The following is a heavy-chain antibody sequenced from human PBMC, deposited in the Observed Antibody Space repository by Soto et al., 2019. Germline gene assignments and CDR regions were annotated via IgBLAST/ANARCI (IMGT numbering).Heavy chain of an antibody. D-gene: IGHD1-1*01. CDR1: GFTFNTYS. J-gene: IGHJ4*02. Sequence: SLRLSCASSGFTFNTYSMNWVRQAPGKGLEWFSSISSGSSYIYYADSVRGRFTVYRDNAKNSLWLQMTSLRAEDTAVYYCAREFRWNDVDLHXWGQGTLVTVSX. V-gene: IGHV3-21*01. CDR2: ISSGSSYI. CDR3: AREFRWNDVDLHX.